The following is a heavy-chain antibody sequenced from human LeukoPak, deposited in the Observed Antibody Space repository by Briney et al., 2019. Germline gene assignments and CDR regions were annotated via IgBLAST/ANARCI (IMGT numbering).Heavy chain of an antibody. Sequence: SQTLSLTCTVSGGSISSGGYYWSWIRQHPGKGLEWIGYIYYSGSTYYNPSLKSRVTISVDTSKNQFSLKLSSVTAADTAVYYCALYCGGVCPTRANWFDPWGQGTLVTVSS. CDR1: GGSISSGGYY. V-gene: IGHV4-31*03. J-gene: IGHJ5*02. D-gene: IGHD2-21*02. CDR2: IYYSGST. CDR3: ALYCGGVCPTRANWFDP.